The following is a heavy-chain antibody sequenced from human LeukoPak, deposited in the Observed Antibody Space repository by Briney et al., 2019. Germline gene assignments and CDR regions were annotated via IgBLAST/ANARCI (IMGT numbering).Heavy chain of an antibody. Sequence: GGSLRLSCAASGFTFSDYNMRWIRQAPGKGLEWVSSISRSGSTKYYADSVKGRFTISRDNAKNSLFLQMNSLRAEDTAVYYCAKDRVVTTGGLDYWGQGTLVTVSS. CDR3: AKDRVVTTGGLDY. V-gene: IGHV3-11*04. CDR2: ISRSGSTK. CDR1: GFTFSDYN. D-gene: IGHD4-17*01. J-gene: IGHJ4*02.